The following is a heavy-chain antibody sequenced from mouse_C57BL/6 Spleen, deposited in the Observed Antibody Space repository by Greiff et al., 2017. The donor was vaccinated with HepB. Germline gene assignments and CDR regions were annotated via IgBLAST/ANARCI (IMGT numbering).Heavy chain of an antibody. CDR1: GFTFSSYA. Sequence: EVQLVESGGGLVKPGGSLKLSCAASGFTFSSYAMSWVRQTPEKRLEWVATISDGGSYTYYPDNVKGRFTISRDNAKNNLYLQMSHLKSEDTAMYYCARHGSYWGQGTLVTVSA. CDR2: ISDGGSYT. J-gene: IGHJ3*01. CDR3: ARHGSY. D-gene: IGHD1-1*01. V-gene: IGHV5-4*01.